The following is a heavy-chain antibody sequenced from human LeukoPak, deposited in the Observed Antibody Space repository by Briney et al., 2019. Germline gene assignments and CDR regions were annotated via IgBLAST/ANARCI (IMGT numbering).Heavy chain of an antibody. J-gene: IGHJ4*02. V-gene: IGHV3-11*06. D-gene: IGHD3-10*01. CDR1: GFTFSDSY. CDR2: ITSTSSYT. CDR3: GSGEKKYYLDY. Sequence: PGGSLRLSCAASGFTFSDSYMSWIRQAPGKGLEWVSYITSTSSYTNYADSVKGRFTVSRDNAKNSLHLQMNSLRAEDTAVYYCGSGEKKYYLDYWGQGTLVTVSS.